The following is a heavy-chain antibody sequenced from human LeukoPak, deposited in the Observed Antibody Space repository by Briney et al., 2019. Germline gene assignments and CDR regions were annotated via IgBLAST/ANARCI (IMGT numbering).Heavy chain of an antibody. CDR1: GGPINSGDYY. J-gene: IGHJ6*04. CDR3: AIAAEGRDV. V-gene: IGHV4-39*07. CDR2: INHSGST. Sequence: SETLSLTCTVSGGPINSGDYYWVWIRQPPGKGLEWIGEINHSGSTNYNPSLKSRVTISVDTSKNQFSLKLSSVTAADTAVYYCAIAAEGRDVWGKGTTVTISS.